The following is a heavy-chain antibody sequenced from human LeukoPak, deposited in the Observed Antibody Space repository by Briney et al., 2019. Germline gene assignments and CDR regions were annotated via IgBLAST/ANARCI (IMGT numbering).Heavy chain of an antibody. J-gene: IGHJ4*02. V-gene: IGHV3-21*01. CDR1: GFSFSSYS. Sequence: PGGSLRLSCTASGFSFSSYSMIWVRQAPGKGLEWVSSISSSSSYIYYADSVKGRFTVSRDNAKNSLYLQMNSLRAEDTAVYYCSRDGVTMVRGGIDYWGQGTLVTVSS. CDR2: ISSSSSYI. D-gene: IGHD3-10*01. CDR3: SRDGVTMVRGGIDY.